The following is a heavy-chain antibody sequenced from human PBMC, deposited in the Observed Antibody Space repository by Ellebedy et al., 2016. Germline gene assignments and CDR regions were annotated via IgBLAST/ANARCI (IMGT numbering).Heavy chain of an antibody. V-gene: IGHV3-7*01. CDR2: ITLDGSEG. D-gene: IGHD6-19*01. Sequence: GGSLRLSCAASGFDFSAYSMTWVRQPPGTGLEWVATITLDGSEGLYVDSVKGRFTLSKDNAKRSVFLQMNSLRGEDTAVYYCARDSSGWSRDFWGQGTLVTISS. CDR3: ARDSSGWSRDF. J-gene: IGHJ4*02. CDR1: GFDFSAYS.